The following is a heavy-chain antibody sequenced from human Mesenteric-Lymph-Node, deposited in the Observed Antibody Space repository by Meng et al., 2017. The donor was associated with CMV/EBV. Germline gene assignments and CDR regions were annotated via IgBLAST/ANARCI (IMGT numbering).Heavy chain of an antibody. CDR3: ARVGRNGYNYGSDY. CDR2: INPSGGST. D-gene: IGHD5-24*01. CDR1: GGTFSRNA. V-gene: IGHV1-46*01. Sequence: ASVKVSCKASGGTFSRNAISWVRQAPGQGLEWMGIINPSGGSTSYAQKFQGRVTMTRDTSTSTVYMELSSLRSEDTAVYYCARVGRNGYNYGSDYWGQGTLVTVSS. J-gene: IGHJ4*02.